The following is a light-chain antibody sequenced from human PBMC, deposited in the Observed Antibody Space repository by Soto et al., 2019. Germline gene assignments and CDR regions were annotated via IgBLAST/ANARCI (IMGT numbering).Light chain of an antibody. CDR2: GAS. CDR3: QQRSSWPAT. V-gene: IGKV3-11*01. CDR1: QSVSSN. Sequence: DIVMTRLPDSLTLPLGDRSTLSCGASQSVSSNHLAWYQQKPGQAPRLLIYGASTRATGIPARFSGSGSGTDFTLTISSLAPEDFAVYYCQQRSSWPATFGQGTRLEIK. J-gene: IGKJ5*01.